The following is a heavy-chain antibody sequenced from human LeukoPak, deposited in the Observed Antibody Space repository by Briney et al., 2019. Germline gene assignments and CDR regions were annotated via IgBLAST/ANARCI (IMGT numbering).Heavy chain of an antibody. CDR1: GFTFSSYW. J-gene: IGHJ6*03. CDR3: ARTGPSRWLLYYYYYYMDV. D-gene: IGHD5-12*01. Sequence: GGSLRLSCAASGFTFSSYWMSWVRQAPGKGLEWVANIKQDGSEKYYVDSLKGRFTISRDNAKNSLYLQMSSLRAEDTAVYYCARTGPSRWLLYYYYYYMDVWGKGTTVTISS. CDR2: IKQDGSEK. V-gene: IGHV3-7*01.